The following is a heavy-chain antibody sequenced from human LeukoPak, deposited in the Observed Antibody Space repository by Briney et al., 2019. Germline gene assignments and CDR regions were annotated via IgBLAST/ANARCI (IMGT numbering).Heavy chain of an antibody. CDR3: AVPTIVGATRYYFDY. D-gene: IGHD1-26*01. Sequence: GASVKASCKATGYSFTGYYMHWVRQAPGQGLEWMGWINPNSGDTNYAQKFQGRVTLTRDTSISTTYMELSGLRSDDTAVYYCAVPTIVGATRYYFDYWGQGTLVTVSS. J-gene: IGHJ4*02. CDR2: INPNSGDT. V-gene: IGHV1-2*02. CDR1: GYSFTGYY.